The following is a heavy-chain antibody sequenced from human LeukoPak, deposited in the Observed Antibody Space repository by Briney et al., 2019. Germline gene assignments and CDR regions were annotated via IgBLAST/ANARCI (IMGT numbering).Heavy chain of an antibody. CDR2: ISGSGGST. Sequence: PGGTLRLSCAASGFTFSSYGMSWVRQAPGKGLEWVSAISGSGGSTYYADSVKGRFTISRDNSKNTLYLQMNSLRAEDTAVYYCAKCLYSSGWAWYYFDYWGQGTLVTVSS. V-gene: IGHV3-23*01. J-gene: IGHJ4*02. D-gene: IGHD6-19*01. CDR3: AKCLYSSGWAWYYFDY. CDR1: GFTFSSYG.